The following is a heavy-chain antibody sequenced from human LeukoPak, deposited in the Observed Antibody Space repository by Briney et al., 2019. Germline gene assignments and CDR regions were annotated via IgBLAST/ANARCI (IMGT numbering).Heavy chain of an antibody. V-gene: IGHV4-59*11. CDR3: ARDSGIDI. Sequence: SETLSLTCTVSGGSISSHYWSWIRQPPGKGLEWIGYIYCSGSTNYNPSLKSRVTISVDTSKNQFSLKLSSVTAADTAVYYCARDSGIDIWGQGTMVTVSS. D-gene: IGHD3-10*01. J-gene: IGHJ3*02. CDR2: IYCSGST. CDR1: GGSISSHY.